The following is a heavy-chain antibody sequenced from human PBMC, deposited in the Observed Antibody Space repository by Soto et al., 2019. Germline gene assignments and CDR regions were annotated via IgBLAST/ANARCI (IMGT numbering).Heavy chain of an antibody. Sequence: SETLSLTWAVYGGSFSGYYWSWIRQPPVKWLEWIGEINHSGSTNYNPSLKSRVTISVATSKNQFSLKLSSVTAADTAVYYCARGSVAVGYWGQGTLVTVSS. D-gene: IGHD2-15*01. J-gene: IGHJ4*02. CDR3: ARGSVAVGY. CDR2: INHSGST. CDR1: GGSFSGYY. V-gene: IGHV4-34*01.